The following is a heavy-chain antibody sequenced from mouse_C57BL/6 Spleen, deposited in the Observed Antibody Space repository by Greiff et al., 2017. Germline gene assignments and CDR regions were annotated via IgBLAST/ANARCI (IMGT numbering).Heavy chain of an antibody. V-gene: IGHV1-64*01. J-gene: IGHJ1*03. CDR2: IHPNSGST. D-gene: IGHD1-1*01. CDR3: ARWIDYYGSSYPHWYFDV. CDR1: GYTFTSYW. Sequence: VQLQQPGAELVKPGASVKLSCKASGYTFTSYWMHWVKQRPGQGLEWIGMIHPNSGSTNYNEKFKSKATLTVDKSSSTAYMQLSILTSEDSAVYYCARWIDYYGSSYPHWYFDVWGTGTTVTVSS.